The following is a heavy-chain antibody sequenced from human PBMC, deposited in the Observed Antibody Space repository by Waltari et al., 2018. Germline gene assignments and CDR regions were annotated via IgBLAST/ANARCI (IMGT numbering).Heavy chain of an antibody. CDR3: ARGGNYGSGSWVDY. Sequence: EVQLVESGGGLVQPGGSLSLSCAASGFTFSSSGMSWVRRAPGKGLEWVANIKQDGSEKYYVDSVKGRFTISRDNAKNSLYLQMNSLRAEDTAVYYCARGGNYGSGSWVDYWGQGTLVTVSS. CDR1: GFTFSSSG. D-gene: IGHD3-10*01. CDR2: IKQDGSEK. V-gene: IGHV3-7*01. J-gene: IGHJ4*02.